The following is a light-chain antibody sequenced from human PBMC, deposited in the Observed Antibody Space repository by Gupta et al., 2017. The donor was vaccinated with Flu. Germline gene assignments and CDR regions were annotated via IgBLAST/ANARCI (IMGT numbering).Light chain of an antibody. CDR2: DAA. J-gene: IGKJ4*01. Sequence: EIVLTQSPATLSLSPGERVTLSCRASQSVSRYLAWYQQKPGQAPRLLIYDAATRAPGIPARFSANGSGTDFTLTISSLEPEDFAVYYCEQRYNWPRLTFGGGTKVQIK. CDR1: QSVSRY. V-gene: IGKV3-11*01. CDR3: EQRYNWPRLT.